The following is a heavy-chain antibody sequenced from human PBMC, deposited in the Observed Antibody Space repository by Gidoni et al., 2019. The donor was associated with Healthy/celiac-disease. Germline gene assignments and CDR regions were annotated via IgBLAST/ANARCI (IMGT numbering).Heavy chain of an antibody. V-gene: IGHV1-69*01. Sequence: QVQLVQSGAEVKKPGSSVKVACKASGGPFSSYAISWVRQSPGQGLEWMGGIIPSCGTANYAQKFQGRVTITADESTSTAYKELSSLRSEDTAVYYCAGAERLWFGESRKFEDAFDIWGQGTMVTVSS. CDR1: GGPFSSYA. CDR3: AGAERLWFGESRKFEDAFDI. CDR2: IIPSCGTA. J-gene: IGHJ3*02. D-gene: IGHD3-10*01.